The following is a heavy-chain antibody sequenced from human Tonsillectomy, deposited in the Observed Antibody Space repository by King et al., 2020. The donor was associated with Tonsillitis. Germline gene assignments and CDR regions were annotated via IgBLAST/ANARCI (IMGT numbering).Heavy chain of an antibody. J-gene: IGHJ4*02. CDR1: GGSISSGSYY. D-gene: IGHD3-3*01. Sequence: VQLQESGPGLVKPSQTLSLTCTVSGGSISSGSYYWSWIRQPAGKGLEWIGRIYASGSTNYNPSLKSRVTISVDTSKNQFSLKLNSVTAADTAVYYCARDYDFWSGYYTEYYSDYWGQGTLVTVSS. CDR2: IYASGST. CDR3: ARDYDFWSGYYTEYYSDY. V-gene: IGHV4-61*02.